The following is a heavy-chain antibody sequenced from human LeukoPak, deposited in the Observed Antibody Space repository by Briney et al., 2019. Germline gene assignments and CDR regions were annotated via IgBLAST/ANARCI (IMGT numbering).Heavy chain of an antibody. CDR2: ISAYNGNT. CDR1: GYAFTSYG. V-gene: IGHV1-18*01. D-gene: IGHD5-24*01. CDR3: ARDGDGYTNGNFDY. J-gene: IGHJ4*02. Sequence: GASVKVSCKASGYAFTSYGISWVRQAPGQGLEWMGWISAYNGNTNYAQKLQGRVTTTTDVSTTTAYMELRSLRSDGTAVYYCARDGDGYTNGNFDYWGQGTLVTVSS.